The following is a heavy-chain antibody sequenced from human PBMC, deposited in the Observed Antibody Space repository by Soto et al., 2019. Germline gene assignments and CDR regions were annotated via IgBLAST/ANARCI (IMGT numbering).Heavy chain of an antibody. CDR2: IYSGGST. V-gene: IGHV3-53*01. CDR3: ASFGVSSGSYFDY. D-gene: IGHD1-26*01. J-gene: IGHJ4*02. Sequence: GGSLRLSCAASGFTVSSNYMSWVRQAPGKGLEWVSVIYSGGSTYYADSVKGRFTISRDNSKNTLYLQMNSLRAEDTAVYYCASFGVSSGSYFDYWGQGTLVTVSS. CDR1: GFTVSSNY.